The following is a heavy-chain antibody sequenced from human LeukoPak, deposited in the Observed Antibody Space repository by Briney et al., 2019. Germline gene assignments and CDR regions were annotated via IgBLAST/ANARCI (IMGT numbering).Heavy chain of an antibody. D-gene: IGHD3-22*01. CDR3: ARGGYYDSSGYHALGY. CDR1: GGSISSYY. Sequence: SETLSLTCTVSGGSISSYYWSWIRQPAGKGLEWIGRISTSGSTNYNPSLKSRVTISVDTSKNQFSLKLSSVTAADTAVYYCARGGYYDSSGYHALGYWGQGTLVTVSS. CDR2: ISTSGST. V-gene: IGHV4-4*07. J-gene: IGHJ4*02.